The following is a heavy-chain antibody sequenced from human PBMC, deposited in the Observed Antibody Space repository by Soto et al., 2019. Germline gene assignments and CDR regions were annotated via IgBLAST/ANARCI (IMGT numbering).Heavy chain of an antibody. V-gene: IGHV4-4*02. CDR1: GGSISSSDW. D-gene: IGHD2-21*01. CDR3: AREVSGVQAFDY. CDR2: ISESGSP. J-gene: IGHJ4*02. Sequence: QLQESGPGLVKPSGTLSLTCAVSGGSISSSDWWNWVRQPPGMGLEWIGEISESGSPNYNPSLKSRVTISIDKAKKLFSLKLDSVTAADTAVYYCAREVSGVQAFDYWGQGTLVTVSS.